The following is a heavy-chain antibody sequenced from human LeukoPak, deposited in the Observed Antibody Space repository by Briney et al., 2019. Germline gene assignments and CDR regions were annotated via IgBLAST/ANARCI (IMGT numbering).Heavy chain of an antibody. J-gene: IGHJ5*01. Sequence: SGGSLRLFCAASGFTFTNCAMTWVRQAPGRGLEWVSSISGSGSRTYYADSAKGRFTISRDNSKNTVFLQINSLSVEDTAVYYCAKDQSRVGASDPFDSWGQGTLVTVSS. CDR2: ISGSGSRT. CDR1: GFTFTNCA. CDR3: AKDQSRVGASDPFDS. D-gene: IGHD1-26*01. V-gene: IGHV3-23*01.